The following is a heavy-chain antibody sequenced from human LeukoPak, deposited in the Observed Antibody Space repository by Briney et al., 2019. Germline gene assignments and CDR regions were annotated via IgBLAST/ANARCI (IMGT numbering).Heavy chain of an antibody. J-gene: IGHJ3*02. CDR3: ARDRYSTSLDAFDI. D-gene: IGHD6-13*01. CDR1: GFTFSTYN. Sequence: PGGSLRFSCAASGFTFSTYNINWVCQAPGKGLEWVSSICPSSSYIYYADSVKGRFTISRDNAKNSLYLQMNSLRAEDTAVYYCARDRYSTSLDAFDIWGQGTMVTVSS. CDR2: ICPSSSYI. V-gene: IGHV3-21*01.